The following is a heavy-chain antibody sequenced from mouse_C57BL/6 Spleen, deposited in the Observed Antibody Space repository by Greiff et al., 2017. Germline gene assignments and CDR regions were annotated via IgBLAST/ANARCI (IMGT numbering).Heavy chain of an antibody. D-gene: IGHD1-1*01. CDR1: GFTFSDYG. CDR2: ISSGSSTI. CDR3: ARGSSYVLFAY. J-gene: IGHJ3*01. Sequence: DVHLVESGGGLVKPGGSLKLSCAASGFTFSDYGMHWVRQAPEKGLEWVAYISSGSSTIYYADTVKGRFTISRDNAKNTLFLQMTSLRSEDTAMYYCARGSSYVLFAYWGQGTLVTVSA. V-gene: IGHV5-17*01.